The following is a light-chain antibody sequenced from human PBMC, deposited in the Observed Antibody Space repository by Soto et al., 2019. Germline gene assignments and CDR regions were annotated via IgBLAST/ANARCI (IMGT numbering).Light chain of an antibody. J-gene: IGKJ5*01. V-gene: IGKV3-20*01. CDR1: QSVSSTN. CDR3: QQYTGPPTT. Sequence: EILLTQSPVTLSFSPGDRSXLXXXXSQSVSSTNLAWYQQKPGQAPRLLIYGASSRATGIPDRFSGSGSGTDFTLTISRLEPEDFAVYFCQQYTGPPTTFGQGTRLEIK. CDR2: GAS.